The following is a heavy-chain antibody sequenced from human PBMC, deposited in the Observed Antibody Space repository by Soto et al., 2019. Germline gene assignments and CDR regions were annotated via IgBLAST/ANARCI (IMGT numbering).Heavy chain of an antibody. CDR3: ARVGDGYNIDY. D-gene: IGHD5-12*01. CDR2: IYYSGST. Sequence: PSETLSLTCTVSGGSISSYYWSWIRQPPGKGLEWIGYIYYSGSTNYNPSLKSRVTISVDTSKNQFSLKLSSVTAADTAVYYCARVGDGYNIDYWGQGTLVTVSS. V-gene: IGHV4-59*01. CDR1: GGSISSYY. J-gene: IGHJ4*02.